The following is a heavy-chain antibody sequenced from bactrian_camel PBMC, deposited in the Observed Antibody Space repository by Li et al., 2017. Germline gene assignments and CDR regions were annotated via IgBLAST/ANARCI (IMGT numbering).Heavy chain of an antibody. CDR3: VVVIAGA. CDR1: GYPASSYC. Sequence: VQLVESGGGSVLAGGSLRLSCLASGYPASSYCLGWFRQAPGKVRVGVAAIDSGGRDTTYATFVRGRFTGSRDNAKNTVYLQMNSLKPEDTAVYYCVVVIAGARGQGTQVTVS. D-gene: IGHD7*01. V-gene: IGHV3S40*01. J-gene: IGHJ4*01. CDR2: IDSGGRDT.